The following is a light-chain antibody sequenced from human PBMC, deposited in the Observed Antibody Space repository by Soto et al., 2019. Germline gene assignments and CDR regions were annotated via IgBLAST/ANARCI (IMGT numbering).Light chain of an antibody. CDR2: NSY. V-gene: IGLV1-44*01. J-gene: IGLJ1*01. CDR3: AAWDASLNGYV. CDR1: SSNIGSKT. Sequence: QSVLTQPPSASGTPGQRVTISCSGSSSNIGSKTVNWYQQLPGTVPKLLIYNSYQRPSGVPDRFSGSKSGTSASLAISGLQSGEEAVYYCAAWDASLNGYVFGAGTKVTVL.